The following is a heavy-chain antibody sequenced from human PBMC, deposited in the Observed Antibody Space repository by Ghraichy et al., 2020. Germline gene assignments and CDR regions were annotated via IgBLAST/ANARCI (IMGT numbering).Heavy chain of an antibody. CDR1: GGSISSSSYY. J-gene: IGHJ4*02. CDR2: IYYSGST. D-gene: IGHD2-2*01. Sequence: SETLSLTCTVSGGSISSSSYYWGWIRQPPGKGLEWIGSIYYSGSTYYNPSLKSRVTISVDTSKNQFSLKLSSVTAADTAVYYCARHLGYCSSTSCYAAQYYYDSSGYYSPFDYWGQGTLVTVSS. V-gene: IGHV4-39*01. CDR3: ARHLGYCSSTSCYAAQYYYDSSGYYSPFDY.